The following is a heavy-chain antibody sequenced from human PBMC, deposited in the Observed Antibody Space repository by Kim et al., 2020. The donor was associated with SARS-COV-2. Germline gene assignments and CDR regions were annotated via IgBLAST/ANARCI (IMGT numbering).Heavy chain of an antibody. D-gene: IGHD3-10*01. J-gene: IGHJ6*02. V-gene: IGHV3-21*01. CDR1: GFTFSSYS. Sequence: GGSLRLSCAASGFTFSSYSMNWVRQAPGKGLEWVSSISTSSSYLYYADSVKGRFSISRDNANNLVFLQMNSLSADDTAVYYCAREGNKGLWFGDSNTEGDYGMDVWGQGTTVTVSS. CDR3: AREGNKGLWFGDSNTEGDYGMDV. CDR2: ISTSSSYL.